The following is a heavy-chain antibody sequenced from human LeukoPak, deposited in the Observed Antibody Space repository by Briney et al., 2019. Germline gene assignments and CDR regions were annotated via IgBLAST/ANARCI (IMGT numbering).Heavy chain of an antibody. CDR1: GGSISSGGYY. J-gene: IGHJ6*03. CDR2: IYHSGST. V-gene: IGHV4-30-2*01. D-gene: IGHD6-13*01. Sequence: SETLSLTCTVSGGSISSGGYYWSWIRQPPGKGLEWIGYIYHSGSTYYNPSLKSRVTISVDRSKNQFSLKLSSVTAADTAVYYCARSHPGYSSSWPYYYYYYMDVWGKGTTVTVSS. CDR3: ARSHPGYSSSWPYYYYYYMDV.